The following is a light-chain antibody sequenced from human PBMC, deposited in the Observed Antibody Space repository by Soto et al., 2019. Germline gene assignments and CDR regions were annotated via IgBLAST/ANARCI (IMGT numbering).Light chain of an antibody. V-gene: IGKV3-15*01. J-gene: IGKJ5*01. Sequence: EIVMTQSPATLSVSPGERATLSCRASQSVTSNLAWYQQKPGQAPRLLIYGASTRATSIPARFSGSGSGREFALTISSLQSEDFAVYYGQQYNNWPPITFGQGTRLEIK. CDR3: QQYNNWPPIT. CDR2: GAS. CDR1: QSVTSN.